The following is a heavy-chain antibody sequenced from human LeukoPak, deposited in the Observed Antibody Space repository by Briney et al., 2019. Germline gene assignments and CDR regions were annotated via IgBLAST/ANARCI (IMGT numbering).Heavy chain of an antibody. V-gene: IGHV4-4*07. Sequence: PETLSLTCTVSGNSFGDYYWSWIRQPAGKGLEWIGRIYTSGSTTYNPSLKSRVTISVDKSKNQFSLNLSSVTAADTAVYYCARIRMSAADSCDYWGQGTLVTVSS. D-gene: IGHD6-13*01. CDR1: GNSFGDYY. CDR3: ARIRMSAADSCDY. CDR2: IYTSGST. J-gene: IGHJ4*02.